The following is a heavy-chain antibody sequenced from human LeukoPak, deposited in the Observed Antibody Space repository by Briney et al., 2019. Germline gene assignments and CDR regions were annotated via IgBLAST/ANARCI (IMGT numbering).Heavy chain of an antibody. V-gene: IGHV1-2*06. J-gene: IGHJ4*02. CDR2: INSNSGDT. Sequence: GASVKVSCTASGYTFTGYHMHWVRQAPGQGLEWMGRINSNSGDTNYAQKFQGRVTMTRDTSISTAYMELSRLRSDDTAVYYCARDYCSSTSCLFDYWGQGTLVTVSS. D-gene: IGHD2-2*01. CDR3: ARDYCSSTSCLFDY. CDR1: GYTFTGYH.